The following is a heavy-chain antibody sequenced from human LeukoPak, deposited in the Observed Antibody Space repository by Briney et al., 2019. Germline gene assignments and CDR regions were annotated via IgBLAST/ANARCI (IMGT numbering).Heavy chain of an antibody. CDR1: GFTFSSYG. Sequence: GGSLRLSCAASGFTFSSYGMYWVRQAPGKGLEWVAFIRYDGSNKYYADSVKGRFTVSRDNSKNTLYLQMKSLRAEDTAVYYCAKADSRSVVGVDAFDIWGQGTMVTVSS. D-gene: IGHD2-15*01. J-gene: IGHJ3*02. V-gene: IGHV3-30*02. CDR3: AKADSRSVVGVDAFDI. CDR2: IRYDGSNK.